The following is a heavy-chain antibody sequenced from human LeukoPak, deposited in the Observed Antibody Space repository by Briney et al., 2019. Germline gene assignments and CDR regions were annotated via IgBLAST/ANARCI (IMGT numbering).Heavy chain of an antibody. CDR3: ARETSQKGAHYMDV. Sequence: SETLSLTCTVSGGSISSYYWSWIRQPPGKGLEWIGYIYCSGSTNYSPSLRSRVTISVDTSKNQFSLKLSSVTAADTAVYYCARETSQKGAHYMDVWGKGTTVTISS. CDR2: IYCSGST. D-gene: IGHD3-16*01. CDR1: GGSISSYY. J-gene: IGHJ6*03. V-gene: IGHV4-59*01.